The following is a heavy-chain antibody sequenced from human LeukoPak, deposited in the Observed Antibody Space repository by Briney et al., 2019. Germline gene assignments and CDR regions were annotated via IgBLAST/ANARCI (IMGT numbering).Heavy chain of an antibody. CDR2: ISSSSSYT. CDR1: GFTFSDYY. CDR3: ARDRGYFDN. V-gene: IGHV3-11*06. J-gene: IGHJ4*02. Sequence: PGGSLRLSCAASGFTFSDYYMSWVRQAPGKGLECVSYISSSSSYTNYADSVKGRFTITRDNVQNSLYLQMNSLRAEDTAMYYCARDRGYFDNWSQGTPVTVSS.